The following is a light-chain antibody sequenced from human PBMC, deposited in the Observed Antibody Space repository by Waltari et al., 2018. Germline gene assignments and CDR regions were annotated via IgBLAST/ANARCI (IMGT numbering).Light chain of an antibody. CDR3: QQRSNWPLGGFT. CDR2: DAS. J-gene: IGKJ3*01. V-gene: IGKV3-11*01. CDR1: QSVSSY. Sequence: EIVLTQSPATLSLSPGERATLSCRASQSVSSYLAWYQQKPGQAPRLLIYDASNRATGIPARFSGSVSGTDFTLTISSLEPEDFAVYYCQQRSNWPLGGFTFGPGTKVDIK.